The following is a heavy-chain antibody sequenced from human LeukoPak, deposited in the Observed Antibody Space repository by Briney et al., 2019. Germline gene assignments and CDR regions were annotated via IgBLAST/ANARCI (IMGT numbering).Heavy chain of an antibody. Sequence: GGSLRLSCAASGFTVSSIYMSWVRQAPGKGLEWVSVIYSGGSTYYADSVKGRFTISRDNAKNTLYLQMNSLRAEDTAIYYCVREDNAFNIWGQGTLVTVSS. J-gene: IGHJ3*02. V-gene: IGHV3-66*01. CDR3: VREDNAFNI. CDR2: IYSGGST. CDR1: GFTVSSIY.